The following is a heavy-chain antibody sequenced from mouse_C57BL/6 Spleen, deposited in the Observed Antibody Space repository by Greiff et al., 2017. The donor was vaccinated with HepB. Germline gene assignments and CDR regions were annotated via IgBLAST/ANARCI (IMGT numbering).Heavy chain of an antibody. V-gene: IGHV1-76*01. CDR3: AREKRGLLPASYYFDY. CDR2: IYPGSGNT. J-gene: IGHJ2*01. D-gene: IGHD1-1*01. Sequence: QVQLQQSGAELVRPGASVKLSCKASGYTFTDYYINWVKQRPGQGLEWIARIYPGSGNTYYNEKFKGKATLTAEKSSSTAYMQLSSLTSEDSAVYFCAREKRGLLPASYYFDYWGQGTTLTVSS. CDR1: GYTFTDYY.